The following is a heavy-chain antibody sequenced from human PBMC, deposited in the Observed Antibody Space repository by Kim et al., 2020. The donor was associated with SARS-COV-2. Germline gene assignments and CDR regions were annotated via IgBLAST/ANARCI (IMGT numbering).Heavy chain of an antibody. CDR1: GGSFSGYY. CDR3: ARRGGYSYAYNY. D-gene: IGHD5-18*01. J-gene: IGHJ4*02. V-gene: IGHV4-34*01. CDR2: INHSGST. Sequence: SETLSLTCAVYGGSFSGYYWIWIRQPPGKGLEWIGEINHSGSTNYNPSLKSRVTMSVDTSKNQISLKLSSVTAADTAVYYCARRGGYSYAYNYWGQGTLVTVSS.